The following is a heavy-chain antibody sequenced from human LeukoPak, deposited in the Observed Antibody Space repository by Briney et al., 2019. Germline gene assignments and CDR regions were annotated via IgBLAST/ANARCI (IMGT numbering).Heavy chain of an antibody. J-gene: IGHJ4*02. CDR2: IYYSGST. CDR1: GASISSTGYS. D-gene: IGHD2-15*01. Sequence: SETLSLTCTVSGASISSTGYSWGWIRQPPGKGLECIGNIYYSGSTSYNPSLKSRLTISVDTSKNQFSLKLSSVTAADTAVYYCSSRENNKYCTGGSCYVFWGQGTLVTVSS. CDR3: SSRENNKYCTGGSCYVF. V-gene: IGHV4-39*07.